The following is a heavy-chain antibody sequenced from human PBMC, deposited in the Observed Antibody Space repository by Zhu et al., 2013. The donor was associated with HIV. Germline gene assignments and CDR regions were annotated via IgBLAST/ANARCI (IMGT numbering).Heavy chain of an antibody. CDR3: ARVGRRDWNYVHHYDMDV. Sequence: QVQLVQSGAEVKKPGASVKVSCKASGYTFTSYGISWVRQAPGQGLEWMAWISAYNGNTNYAQKLQGRVTMTTDTSTSTAYMELRSLRSDDTAVYYCARVGRRDWNYVHHYDMDVWGQGTTVTVSS. V-gene: IGHV1-18*01. CDR2: ISAYNGNT. CDR1: GYTFTSYG. D-gene: IGHD1-7*01. J-gene: IGHJ6*02.